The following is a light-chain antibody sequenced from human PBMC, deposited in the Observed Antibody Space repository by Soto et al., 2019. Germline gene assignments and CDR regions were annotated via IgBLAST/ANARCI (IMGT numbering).Light chain of an antibody. Sequence: EIVWTQSPGTLSLSPGERATLSCRASQSVAKNYLAWYQQEAGQAPRLLIYDASSRATGIPDRFSGSGSGTDFTLTISRLEPEDFAVYYCHQYASSPQTFGQGTKVDIK. CDR3: HQYASSPQT. J-gene: IGKJ1*01. V-gene: IGKV3-20*01. CDR2: DAS. CDR1: QSVAKNY.